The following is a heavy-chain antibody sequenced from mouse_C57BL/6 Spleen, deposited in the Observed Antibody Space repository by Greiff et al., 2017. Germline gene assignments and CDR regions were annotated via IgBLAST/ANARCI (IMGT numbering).Heavy chain of an antibody. CDR2: IRNKANNHAT. CDR1: GFTFSDAW. CDR3: THYDYDELTPFAY. V-gene: IGHV6-6*01. Sequence: EVKLVESGGGLVQPGGSMKLSCAASGFTFSDAWMDWVRQSPEKGLEWVAEIRNKANNHATYYAESVKGRFTISRDDSKSSVYLQMNSLRAEDTGIYYCTHYDYDELTPFAYWGQGTLVTVSA. J-gene: IGHJ3*01. D-gene: IGHD2-4*01.